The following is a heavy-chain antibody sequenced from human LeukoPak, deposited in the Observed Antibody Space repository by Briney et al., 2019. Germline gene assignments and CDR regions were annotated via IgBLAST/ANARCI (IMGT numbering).Heavy chain of an antibody. J-gene: IGHJ4*02. V-gene: IGHV3-23*01. CDR3: AKWGDYDVLTGYYVSDF. CDR2: ISGRSNNA. CDR1: GFIFSNYA. D-gene: IGHD3-9*01. Sequence: GGSLRLSCAASGFIFSNYAMYWVRQAPGKGLEWVSAISGRSNNAYYADSVKGRFTISRDSSKNTLYLQMNSLRADDTAVYYCAKWGDYDVLTGYYVSDFWGQGTLVTVSS.